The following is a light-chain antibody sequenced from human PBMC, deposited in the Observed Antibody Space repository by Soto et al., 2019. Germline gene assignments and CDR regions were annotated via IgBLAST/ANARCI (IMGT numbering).Light chain of an antibody. CDR2: GAS. J-gene: IGKJ2*01. Sequence: EIVMTQSPATLSVSPGERATLSCRASQSVSSNLAWYQQKPGQAPRLLIYGASTRATGIPARFSGSGSGTEFTLTISSLQSEDFATYYRQQSYSIPRTFGQGTKLEIK. CDR3: QQSYSIPRT. V-gene: IGKV3-15*01. CDR1: QSVSSN.